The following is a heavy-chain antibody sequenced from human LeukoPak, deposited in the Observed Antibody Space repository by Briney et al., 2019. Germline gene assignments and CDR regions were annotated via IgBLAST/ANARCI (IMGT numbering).Heavy chain of an antibody. Sequence: PSETLSLTCTVSGGSISGHLWSWIRQPPGKGLEWIGFVSYSGDTNYSPSFNGRVTIPLDTSKSQFSLNLNSVTAADTAVYFCARGGASSRYFGYWGQGTLVTVSS. V-gene: IGHV4-59*11. CDR1: GGSISGHL. D-gene: IGHD1-26*01. J-gene: IGHJ4*02. CDR2: VSYSGDT. CDR3: ARGGASSRYFGY.